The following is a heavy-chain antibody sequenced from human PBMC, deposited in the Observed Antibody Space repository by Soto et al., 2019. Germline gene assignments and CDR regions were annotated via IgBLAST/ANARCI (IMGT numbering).Heavy chain of an antibody. CDR1: GFTFSSYW. Sequence: PGGSLRLSCAASGFTFSSYWMSWVRQAPGKGLEWVANIKQDGSEKYYVDSVKGRFTISRDNAKNSLYLQMNSLRAEDTAVYYCARVASSSWYSGASWFDPWGKGTLVTVSS. CDR3: ARVASSSWYSGASWFDP. CDR2: IKQDGSEK. J-gene: IGHJ5*02. V-gene: IGHV3-7*01. D-gene: IGHD6-13*01.